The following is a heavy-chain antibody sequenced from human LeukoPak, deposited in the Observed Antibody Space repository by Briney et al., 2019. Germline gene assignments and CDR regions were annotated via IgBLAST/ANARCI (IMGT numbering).Heavy chain of an antibody. D-gene: IGHD3-3*01. CDR1: GGSISSYY. J-gene: IGHJ4*02. CDR2: IYTSGST. V-gene: IGHV4-4*07. CDR3: ASAGGYYDFWSGSFDY. Sequence: SETLSLTCTVSGGSISSYYWSWIRQPAGKGLEWIGRIYTSGSTNYNPSLKSRVTMSVDTSKNQFSLKLSSVTAADTAVYYCASAGGYYDFWSGSFDYWGQGTLVTVSS.